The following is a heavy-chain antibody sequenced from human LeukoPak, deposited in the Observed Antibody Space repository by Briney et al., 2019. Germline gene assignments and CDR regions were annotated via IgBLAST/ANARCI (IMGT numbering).Heavy chain of an antibody. D-gene: IGHD2-15*01. Sequence: GGSLRLSCAASGLTFSTYGMHWVRQAPGKGLEWVAVIWYDGSNKYYADSVKGRFTISRDNSKNTLYLQMNSLRAEDTAVYYCARAPCSGNSCYSVDYWGQGTLVTVSS. CDR1: GLTFSTYG. CDR2: IWYDGSNK. J-gene: IGHJ4*02. V-gene: IGHV3-33*01. CDR3: ARAPCSGNSCYSVDY.